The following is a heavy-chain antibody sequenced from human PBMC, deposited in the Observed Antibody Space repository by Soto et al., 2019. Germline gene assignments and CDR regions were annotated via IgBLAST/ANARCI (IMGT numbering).Heavy chain of an antibody. D-gene: IGHD6-6*01. V-gene: IGHV3-11*01. CDR1: GFTFSDYY. J-gene: IGHJ4*02. CDR2: ISSSGSTI. CDR3: ARDLFGAARPFSFAY. Sequence: PVGSLRLSCAASGFTFSDYYMSWIRQAPGKGLEWVSYISSSGSTIYYADSVKGRFTISRDNAKNSLYLQMNSLRAEDTAVYYCARDLFGAARPFSFAYWGQGTLVTVSS.